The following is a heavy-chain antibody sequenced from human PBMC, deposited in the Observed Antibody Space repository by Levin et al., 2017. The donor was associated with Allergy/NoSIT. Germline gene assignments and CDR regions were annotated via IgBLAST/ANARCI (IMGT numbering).Heavy chain of an antibody. CDR3: ARGSVFGEGDSTYYDFWSGYYSNAFDI. D-gene: IGHD3-3*01. CDR1: GGSFSGYY. CDR2: INHSGST. Sequence: SQTLSLTCAVYGGSFSGYYWSWIRQPPGKGLEWIGEINHSGSTNYNPSLKSRVTISVDTSKNQFSLKLSSVTAADTAVYYCARGSVFGEGDSTYYDFWSGYYSNAFDIWGQGTMVTVSS. J-gene: IGHJ3*02. V-gene: IGHV4-34*01.